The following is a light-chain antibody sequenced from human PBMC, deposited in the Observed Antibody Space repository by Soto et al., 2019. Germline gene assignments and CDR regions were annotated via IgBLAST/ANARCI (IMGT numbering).Light chain of an antibody. CDR3: QTWDTGIRV. V-gene: IGLV4-69*01. CDR1: SGHNTYA. J-gene: IGLJ2*01. CDR2: LNSDGSH. Sequence: QPVLTQSPSASASLGASVTLTCTLTSGHNTYAIAWHQQQPGKGPRYLMKLNSDGSHSRGDGIPDRFSGSSSGAERYLTISSLQSEDEADYYCQTWDTGIRVFGGGTKLTVL.